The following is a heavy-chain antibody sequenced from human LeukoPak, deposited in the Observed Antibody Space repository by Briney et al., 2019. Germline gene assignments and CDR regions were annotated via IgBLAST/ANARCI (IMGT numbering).Heavy chain of an antibody. CDR3: ARSYGDYSGHFDY. V-gene: IGHV3-21*01. D-gene: IGHD4-17*01. J-gene: IGHJ4*02. Sequence: GGSLRLSCAASGFTFSSYTMNWVRQAPGKGLEWVSSFSSSSSYIYYADSVKGRFTISRDNAKNSLYLQMNSLRAEDTAVYYCARSYGDYSGHFDYWGQGTLVTVSS. CDR2: FSSSSSYI. CDR1: GFTFSSYT.